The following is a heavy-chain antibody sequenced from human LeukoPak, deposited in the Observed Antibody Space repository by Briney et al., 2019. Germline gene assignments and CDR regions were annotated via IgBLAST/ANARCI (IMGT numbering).Heavy chain of an antibody. D-gene: IGHD3-3*01. CDR2: IYYSGST. V-gene: IGHV4-39*07. Sequence: SETLSLTCTVSGGSISSSSYYWGWIRQPPGKGLGWIGSIYYSGSTYYNPSLKSRVTISVDTSKNQFSLKLSSVTAADTAVYYCARDRRYDFWSGYYTGGTFDYWGQGTLVTVSS. J-gene: IGHJ4*02. CDR3: ARDRRYDFWSGYYTGGTFDY. CDR1: GGSISSSSYY.